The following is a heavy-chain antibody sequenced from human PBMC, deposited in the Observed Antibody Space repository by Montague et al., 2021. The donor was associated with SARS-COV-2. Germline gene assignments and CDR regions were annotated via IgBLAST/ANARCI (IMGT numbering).Heavy chain of an antibody. D-gene: IGHD1-26*01. CDR2: ITVSGAGT. V-gene: IGHV3-23*01. J-gene: IGHJ4*02. Sequence: SRRLSFAASGFTFTSYGMAWVRQAPGKGLEWVSVITVSGAGTYYAESVEGRFTISRDHSRNTLFLQMNSLRAEDTAIYYCAKRGSYFFDYWGQGTLVTVSS. CDR1: GFTFTSYG. CDR3: AKRGSYFFDY.